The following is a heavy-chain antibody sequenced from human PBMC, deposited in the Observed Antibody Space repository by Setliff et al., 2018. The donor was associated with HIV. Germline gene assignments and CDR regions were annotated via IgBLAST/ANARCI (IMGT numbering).Heavy chain of an antibody. D-gene: IGHD5-18*01. CDR3: ARGLSVYSYANVYYYHGMDV. CDR1: GASIRSHY. J-gene: IGHJ6*02. Sequence: SETLSLTCTVSGASIRSHYWSWIRQPPGKRLEWIGNIYYSESTNYNPSLKSRVTISVDTSKNQFSLKLTSVTAADTAVYYCARGLSVYSYANVYYYHGMDVWGQGTTVTVSS. V-gene: IGHV4-59*08. CDR2: IYYSEST.